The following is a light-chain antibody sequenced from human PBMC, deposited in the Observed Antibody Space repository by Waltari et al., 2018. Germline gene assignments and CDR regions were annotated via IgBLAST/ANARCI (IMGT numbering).Light chain of an antibody. CDR3: QHYVRLPAT. Sequence: EIVLTQSPGTLSLSPGERATLSCRASQSVRGSLAWYQQKAVQAPRLLIYGASSRATGIPDRFSGSGSGTDFSLTISRLEPEDFAVYYCQHYVRLPATFGQGTKVEIK. V-gene: IGKV3-20*01. CDR2: GAS. J-gene: IGKJ1*01. CDR1: QSVRGS.